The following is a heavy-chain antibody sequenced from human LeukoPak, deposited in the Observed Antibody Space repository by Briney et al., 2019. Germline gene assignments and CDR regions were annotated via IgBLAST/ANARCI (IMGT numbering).Heavy chain of an antibody. Sequence: GGSLRLSCAASGFTFDDYAMHWVRQAPGKGLEWVSGISWNSGSIGYADSVKGRFTISRDNAKNSLYLQMNSLRAEDTALYYCATYYDFWSGQSGGYWGQGTLVTVSS. D-gene: IGHD3-3*01. V-gene: IGHV3-9*01. J-gene: IGHJ4*02. CDR2: ISWNSGSI. CDR3: ATYYDFWSGQSGGY. CDR1: GFTFDDYA.